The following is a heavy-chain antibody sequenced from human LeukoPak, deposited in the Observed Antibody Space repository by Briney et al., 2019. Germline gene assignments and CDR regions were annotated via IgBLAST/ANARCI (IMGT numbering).Heavy chain of an antibody. CDR1: GGSISSYY. J-gene: IGHJ4*02. V-gene: IGHV4-59*01. CDR3: ARVRAQEYYFDY. CDR2: IYYSGST. Sequence: SETPSLTCTVSGGSISSYYWSWIRQPPGKGLEWIGYIYYSGSTNYNPSLKSRVTISVDTSKNQFSLKLSSVTAADTAVYYCARVRAQEYYFDYWGQGTLVTVSS.